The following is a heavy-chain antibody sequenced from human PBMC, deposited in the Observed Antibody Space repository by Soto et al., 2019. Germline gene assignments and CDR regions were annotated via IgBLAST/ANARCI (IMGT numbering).Heavy chain of an antibody. CDR2: IYYSGST. CDR3: ARHLYQPRIYDSSGYYSGPYWYFDL. D-gene: IGHD3-22*01. V-gene: IGHV4-39*01. Sequence: QLQLQESGPGLVKPSETLSLTCTVSGGSISSSSYYWGWIRQPPGKGLEWIGSIYYSGSTYYNPSLKSRVTISVATSKNQFSLKLSSVTAADTAVYYCARHLYQPRIYDSSGYYSGPYWYFDLWGRGTLVTVSS. CDR1: GGSISSSSYY. J-gene: IGHJ2*01.